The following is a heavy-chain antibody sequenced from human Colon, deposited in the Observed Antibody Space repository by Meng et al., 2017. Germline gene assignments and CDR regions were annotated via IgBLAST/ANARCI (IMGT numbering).Heavy chain of an antibody. CDR1: GFTFSSYW. D-gene: IGHD6-13*01. CDR3: ATFQYSMEDD. Sequence: LGGSGGGLFQPGGSLKLSCVGSGFTFSSYWMHWVRQAPGKGLEWVSLIDPDGGATAYADSVKGRFAISRDNSKNTVFLQISSLRAEDMAVYFCATFQYSMEDDWGQGTLVTVSS. CDR2: IDPDGGAT. V-gene: IGHV3-74*01. J-gene: IGHJ4*02.